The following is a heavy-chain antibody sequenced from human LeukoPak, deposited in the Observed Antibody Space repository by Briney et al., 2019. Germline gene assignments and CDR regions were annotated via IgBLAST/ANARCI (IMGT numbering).Heavy chain of an antibody. J-gene: IGHJ4*02. CDR3: ARHAVYAGSGWSFDY. CDR2: IYYSGST. D-gene: IGHD6-19*01. Sequence: SETLSLTCTVSGGSISSYYWSWIRQPPGKGLEWIGYIYYSGSTNHNPALKSRVTISVDTSKNQFSLTLSSVTAADTAVYYCARHAVYAGSGWSFDYWGKGTLVTVSS. CDR1: GGSISSYY. V-gene: IGHV4-59*08.